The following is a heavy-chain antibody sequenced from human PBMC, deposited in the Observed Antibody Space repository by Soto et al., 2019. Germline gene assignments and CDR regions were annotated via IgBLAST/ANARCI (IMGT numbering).Heavy chain of an antibody. J-gene: IGHJ6*02. CDR3: EREYTAWPLAYGLDV. Sequence: GALLATCVVSGSTFSTYSINWVRQAPGKGLEWVSSISSRSDIYYADSVKGLFTISRDNAKNSVSLQMNSLRAEDTAVYYCEREYTAWPLAYGLDVWGQGTTVTVYS. CDR1: GSTFSTYS. D-gene: IGHD2-2*02. CDR2: ISSRSDI. V-gene: IGHV3-21*01.